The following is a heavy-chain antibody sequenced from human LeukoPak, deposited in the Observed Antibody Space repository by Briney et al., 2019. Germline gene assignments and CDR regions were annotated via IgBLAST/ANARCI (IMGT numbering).Heavy chain of an antibody. Sequence: SETLSLTCTVSGGSISSYYWSWIRQPAGKGLEWIGRIYTSGSTNYNPSLKSRVTISVDTSKNQFSLKLSSVTAADTAVYYCARDIWGGIAVALRGAFDIWGQGTMVTVSS. D-gene: IGHD6-19*01. J-gene: IGHJ3*02. CDR1: GGSISSYY. CDR2: IYTSGST. V-gene: IGHV4-4*07. CDR3: ARDIWGGIAVALRGAFDI.